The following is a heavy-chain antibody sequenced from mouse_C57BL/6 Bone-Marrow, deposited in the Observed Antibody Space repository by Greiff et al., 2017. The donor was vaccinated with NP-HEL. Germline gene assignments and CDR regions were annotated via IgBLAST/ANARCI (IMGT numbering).Heavy chain of an antibody. Sequence: EVMLVESEGGFVQPGSSMKLSCTASGFTFSDYYMAWVRQVPEKGLEWVANINYDGSSTYYLDSLKSRFIISRDNAKNILYLQMSSLKSEDTATYYCAREDYGNSYYFDYWGQGTTLTVSS. V-gene: IGHV5-16*01. CDR2: INYDGSST. J-gene: IGHJ2*01. CDR3: AREDYGNSYYFDY. D-gene: IGHD2-1*01. CDR1: GFTFSDYY.